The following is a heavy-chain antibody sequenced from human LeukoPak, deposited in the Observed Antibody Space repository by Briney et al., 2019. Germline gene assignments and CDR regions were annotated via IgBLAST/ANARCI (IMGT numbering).Heavy chain of an antibody. CDR1: GGAISSYY. CDR3: AREAAPGTGGFDY. J-gene: IGHJ4*02. D-gene: IGHD6-13*01. CDR2: IYHSGST. Sequence: PSETLSLTCTVSGGAISSYYWSWIRQPPGKGLEWIGYIYHSGSTNYNPSLQSRVAISVDSSKNQFSLNVRSVTAAVTAVYYCAREAAPGTGGFDYWGPGTLVTVSS. V-gene: IGHV4-59*01.